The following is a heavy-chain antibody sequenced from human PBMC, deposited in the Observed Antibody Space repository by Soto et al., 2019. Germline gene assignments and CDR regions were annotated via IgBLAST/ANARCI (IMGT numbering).Heavy chain of an antibody. CDR3: ARLQTAITIFGVVRDY. CDR2: INPSGGST. CDR1: GYTFTSYY. D-gene: IGHD3-3*01. V-gene: IGHV1-46*03. Sequence: ASVKVSCKASGYTFTSYYMHWVRQAPGQGLEWMGIINPSGGSTSYAQKFQGRVTMTRDTSTSTVYMELSSLRSEDTAVYYCARLQTAITIFGVVRDYWGQGTLVTVSS. J-gene: IGHJ4*02.